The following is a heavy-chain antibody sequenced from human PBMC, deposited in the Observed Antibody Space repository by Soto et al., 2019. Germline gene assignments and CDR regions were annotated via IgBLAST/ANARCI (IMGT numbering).Heavy chain of an antibody. CDR1: GFTFSSYA. Sequence: QVQLVESGGGVVQPGRSLRLSCAASGFTFSSYAMHWVRQAPGKGLEWVAVISYDGSNKYYADSVKGRFIISRDNSKNTLYLQMNSLRAEDTAVYYCARDWVSEGSGYFDYWGQGTLVTVSS. J-gene: IGHJ4*02. D-gene: IGHD2-15*01. CDR3: ARDWVSEGSGYFDY. CDR2: ISYDGSNK. V-gene: IGHV3-30-3*01.